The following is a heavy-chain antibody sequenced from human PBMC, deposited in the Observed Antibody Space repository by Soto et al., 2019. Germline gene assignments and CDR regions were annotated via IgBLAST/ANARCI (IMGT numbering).Heavy chain of an antibody. V-gene: IGHV3-30-3*01. D-gene: IGHD2-15*01. CDR1: RFTFSRHA. Sequence: PGWSLRLSGESSRFTFSRHALHWFRQAPGAGLWWVAVVSKDRSGKYWMESVKCRFTLSRDNSKNTVYLEMNSTRPEDTGFYYCVPSRSGGVADSFDLWVQRSLVTVSS. CDR3: VPSRSGGVADSFDL. J-gene: IGHJ4*02. CDR2: VSKDRSGK.